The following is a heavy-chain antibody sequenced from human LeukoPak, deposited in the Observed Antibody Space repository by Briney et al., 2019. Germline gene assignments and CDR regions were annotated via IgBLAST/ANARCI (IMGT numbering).Heavy chain of an antibody. D-gene: IGHD3-3*01. CDR1: GYTFTGYY. V-gene: IGHV1-2*02. J-gene: IGHJ3*02. CDR3: ARDEYDFTVLDMDDAFDI. Sequence: GASVKVSCKASGYTFTGYYMHWVRQAPGQGLEWMGWINPNSGGTNYAQKFQGRVTMTRDTSISTAYMELSRLRSDDTAVYYCARDEYDFTVLDMDDAFDIWGQGTMVTVSS. CDR2: INPNSGGT.